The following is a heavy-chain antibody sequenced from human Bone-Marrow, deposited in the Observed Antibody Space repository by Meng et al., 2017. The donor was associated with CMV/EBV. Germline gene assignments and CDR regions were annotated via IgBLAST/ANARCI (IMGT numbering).Heavy chain of an antibody. CDR2: IYSGGST. CDR1: EFVFSKYA. D-gene: IGHD6-19*01. CDR3: ARDKSSSGWPPDY. J-gene: IGHJ4*02. Sequence: GESLKISCTVSEFVFSKYAMNWVRQAPGKGLEWVSVIYSGGSTYYADSVKGRFTISRDNSKNTLYLQMNSLRAEDTAVYYCARDKSSSGWPPDYWGQGTLVTVSS. V-gene: IGHV3-66*02.